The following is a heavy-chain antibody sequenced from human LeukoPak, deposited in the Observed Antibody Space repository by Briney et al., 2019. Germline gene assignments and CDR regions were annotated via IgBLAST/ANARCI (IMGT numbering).Heavy chain of an antibody. J-gene: IGHJ6*04. Sequence: GGSLRLSCAASGFTFSSYAMSWVRQAPGKGLEWVSAISGSGGNTYYADSVKGRFTISRDNAKNSLYLQMNSLRAEDTAVYYCAELGITMIGGVWGKGTTVTISS. CDR2: ISGSGGNT. CDR3: AELGITMIGGV. D-gene: IGHD3-10*02. CDR1: GFTFSSYA. V-gene: IGHV3-23*01.